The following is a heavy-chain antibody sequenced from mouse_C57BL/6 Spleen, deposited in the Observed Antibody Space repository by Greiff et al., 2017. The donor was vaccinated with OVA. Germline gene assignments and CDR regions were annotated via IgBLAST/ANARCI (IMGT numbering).Heavy chain of an antibody. D-gene: IGHD2-14*01. J-gene: IGHJ2*01. CDR3: ARGDRVADFDY. CDR2: INPSSGYT. Sequence: QGQLQQSGADLAKPGASVKLSCKASGYTFTSYWMHWVKQRPGQGLEWIGYINPSSGYTKYNQKFEDKATLTADKSSSTAYLQLSSLTYEDAAVYYCARGDRVADFDYWGQGTTLTVSA. V-gene: IGHV1-7*01. CDR1: GYTFTSYW.